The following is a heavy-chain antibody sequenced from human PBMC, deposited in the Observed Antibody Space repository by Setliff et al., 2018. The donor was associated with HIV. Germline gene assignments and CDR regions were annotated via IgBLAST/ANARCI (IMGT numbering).Heavy chain of an antibody. J-gene: IGHJ4*02. D-gene: IGHD3-10*01. V-gene: IGHV4-38-2*01. Sequence: SGTLSLTCSVSGYSINTAYYWGWIRQSPGKGLEWIGGFHHSGSTHYNPSLKSRVTISGQTSNNQFSLQLTSVTAADTAVYYCARTGGSGSYYIYAPHFDYWGQGTLVTVSS. CDR1: GYSINTAYY. CDR3: ARTGGSGSYYIYAPHFDY. CDR2: FHHSGST.